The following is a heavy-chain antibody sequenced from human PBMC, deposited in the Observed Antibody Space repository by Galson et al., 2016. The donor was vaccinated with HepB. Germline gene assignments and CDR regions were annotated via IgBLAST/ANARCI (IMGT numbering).Heavy chain of an antibody. V-gene: IGHV4-61*01. J-gene: IGHJ6*02. CDR1: GNTVHRDNYY. Sequence: SETLSLTCTVSGNTVHRDNYYWSWIRQSPGKGLEWIGYIYYNGKTDYNPSLKSRVAISIDTSKNQLSLTLNSVTTADTAVYFCARDLTSPFWSAPRPYGMDVWGQGTTVIVSS. CDR3: ARDLTSPFWSAPRPYGMDV. D-gene: IGHD3-3*01. CDR2: IYYNGKT.